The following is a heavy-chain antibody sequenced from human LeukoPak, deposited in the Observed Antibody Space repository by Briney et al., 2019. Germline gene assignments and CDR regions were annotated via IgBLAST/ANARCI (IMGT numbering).Heavy chain of an antibody. CDR2: INNDGSST. D-gene: IGHD5-18*01. Sequence: AGGSLRLSCAASGFSFAYYAMHWVRQTPGKGLVWVSRINNDGSSTRNADAVKGRFTISRDNAKNTLYLQMNSLRPEDTAVYYCVRGDTYDYYYYYGMDVWGQGTTVTVSS. CDR1: GFSFAYYA. V-gene: IGHV3-74*01. CDR3: VRGDTYDYYYYYGMDV. J-gene: IGHJ6*02.